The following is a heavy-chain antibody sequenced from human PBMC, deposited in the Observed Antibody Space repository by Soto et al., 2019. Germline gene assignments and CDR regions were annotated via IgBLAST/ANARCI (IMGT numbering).Heavy chain of an antibody. CDR3: AKDMWVGVVVPAAINAFDY. Sequence: PGGSLRLSCAASGFTFDDYAMHWVRQAPGKGLEWVSGISWNSGSIGYADSVKGRFTISRDNAKNSLYLQMNSLRAEDTALYYCAKDMWVGVVVPAAINAFDYWGQGTLVTVSS. V-gene: IGHV3-9*01. J-gene: IGHJ4*02. D-gene: IGHD2-2*01. CDR2: ISWNSGSI. CDR1: GFTFDDYA.